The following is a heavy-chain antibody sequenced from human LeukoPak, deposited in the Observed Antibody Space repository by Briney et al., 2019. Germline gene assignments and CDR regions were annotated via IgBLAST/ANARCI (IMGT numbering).Heavy chain of an antibody. CDR1: GFTFSSYA. V-gene: IGHV3-23*01. CDR3: AKDPNYYDSSGYYWGRDWYFDL. Sequence: QPGGSLRLSCAASGFTFSSYAMSWVRQAPGKGLEWVSAISGSGGSTYYADSVKGRFTISRDNSKNTLYLQMNSLRAKDTAVYYCAKDPNYYDSSGYYWGRDWYFDLWGRGTLVTVSS. CDR2: ISGSGGST. J-gene: IGHJ2*01. D-gene: IGHD3-22*01.